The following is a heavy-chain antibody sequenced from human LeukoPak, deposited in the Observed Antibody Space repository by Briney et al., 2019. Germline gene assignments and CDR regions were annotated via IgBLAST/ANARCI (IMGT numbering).Heavy chain of an antibody. CDR2: IRYDGSNK. V-gene: IGHV3-30*02. Sequence: GGSLRLSCAASGFTFISYGMNWVRQAPGKGLEWVAFIRYDGSNKYYADSVKGRFTISRDNSKNTMYLQMNSLRIDDTAVYYCATEGGSSDAFAFWGQGTKVTVSS. CDR1: GFTFISYG. J-gene: IGHJ3*01. CDR3: ATEGGSSDAFAF. D-gene: IGHD1-26*01.